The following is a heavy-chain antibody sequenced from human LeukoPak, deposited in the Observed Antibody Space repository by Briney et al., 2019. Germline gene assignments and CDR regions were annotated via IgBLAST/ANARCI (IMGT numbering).Heavy chain of an antibody. Sequence: RASVKVSCKASGFTFTNYGISWVRQAPGQGLEWMGWISAYNGDTNYAQKLQDRVTMTTDTSTSTAYMELSSLRSEDTAVYYCARVGGIQLWSSNWFDPWGQGTLVTVSS. V-gene: IGHV1-18*01. CDR1: GFTFTNYG. D-gene: IGHD5-18*01. CDR2: ISAYNGDT. CDR3: ARVGGIQLWSSNWFDP. J-gene: IGHJ5*02.